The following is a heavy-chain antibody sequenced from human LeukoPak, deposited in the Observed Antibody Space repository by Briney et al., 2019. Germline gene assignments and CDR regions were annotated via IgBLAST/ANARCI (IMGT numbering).Heavy chain of an antibody. D-gene: IGHD3-3*01. V-gene: IGHV4-34*01. Sequence: SETLSLTCAVYGGSFSGYYWSWIRQPPGKGLEWIGEINHSGSTNYNPSLKSRVTISVDTSKNQFSLKLSSVTAADTAVYYCADSHYDFWSGRQYYFDYWDQGTLVTVSS. CDR3: ADSHYDFWSGRQYYFDY. J-gene: IGHJ4*02. CDR1: GGSFSGYY. CDR2: INHSGST.